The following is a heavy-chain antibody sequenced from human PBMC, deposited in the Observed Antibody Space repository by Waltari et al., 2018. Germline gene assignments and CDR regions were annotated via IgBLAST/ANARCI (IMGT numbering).Heavy chain of an antibody. Sequence: EVQLLESGGGLVQPGGSLRLSCAASGFTFSSYAMSWVGQAPGKGLEWVSAISGSGCSTYYADSVKGRFTISRDNSKNTLYLQMNSLRAEDTAVYYCAKDLMITFGGVIAPSDYWGQGTLVTVSS. CDR2: ISGSGCST. J-gene: IGHJ4*02. V-gene: IGHV3-23*01. CDR1: GFTFSSYA. CDR3: AKDLMITFGGVIAPSDY. D-gene: IGHD3-16*02.